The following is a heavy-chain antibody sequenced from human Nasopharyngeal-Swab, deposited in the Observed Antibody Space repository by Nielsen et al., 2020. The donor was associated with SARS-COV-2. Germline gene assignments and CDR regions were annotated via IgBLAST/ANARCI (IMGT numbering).Heavy chain of an antibody. CDR3: ARGDIGSGYYYSMSFGAFDI. Sequence: WIRQPPGKGLEWLGYIYYSESTYYNPSLKSRITMSLETSKNQFSLELKSVTAADTAVYYCARGDIGSGYYYSMSFGAFDIWGQGTMVTVSS. J-gene: IGHJ3*02. CDR2: IYYSEST. D-gene: IGHD3-3*01. V-gene: IGHV4-30-4*01.